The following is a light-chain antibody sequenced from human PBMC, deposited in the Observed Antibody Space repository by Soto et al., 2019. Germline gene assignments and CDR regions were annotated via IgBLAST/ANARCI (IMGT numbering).Light chain of an antibody. Sequence: EIVLTQSPATLSLSPGGRATLSCRASQNINRYLAWYHQKPGQPPRLLIYDASTRATGIPARFSGSGSGTDFILTISSLEPEDSGVYYCQQRNDWVTFGGGTKVDIK. J-gene: IGKJ4*01. V-gene: IGKV3-11*01. CDR2: DAS. CDR1: QNINRY. CDR3: QQRNDWVT.